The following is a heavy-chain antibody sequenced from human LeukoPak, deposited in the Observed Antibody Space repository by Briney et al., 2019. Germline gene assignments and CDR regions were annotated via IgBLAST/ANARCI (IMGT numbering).Heavy chain of an antibody. Sequence: GGSLRLSCAASGFTFSSYDMHLVRQATGKGLEWVSAIGTAGDTYYPGSVKGRFTISRENAKNSLYLQMNSLRAGDTAVYYCARGVPAASNYYYYGMDVWGQGTTVTVSS. V-gene: IGHV3-13*01. D-gene: IGHD2-2*01. CDR2: IGTAGDT. CDR3: ARGVPAASNYYYYGMDV. J-gene: IGHJ6*02. CDR1: GFTFSSYD.